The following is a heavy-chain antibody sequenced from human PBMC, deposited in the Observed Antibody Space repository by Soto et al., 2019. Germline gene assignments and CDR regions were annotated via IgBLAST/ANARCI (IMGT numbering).Heavy chain of an antibody. CDR1: GFTFSSYA. J-gene: IGHJ4*02. V-gene: IGHV3-23*01. Sequence: GGSLRLSCAASGFTFSSYAMSWVRQAPGKGLEWVSAISGSGGSTYYADSVKGRFTISRDNSKNTLYLQMNSLRAEDTAVYYCAKFGLHLGELSLPAYYFDYWGQGTLVTVSS. CDR2: ISGSGGST. D-gene: IGHD3-16*02. CDR3: AKFGLHLGELSLPAYYFDY.